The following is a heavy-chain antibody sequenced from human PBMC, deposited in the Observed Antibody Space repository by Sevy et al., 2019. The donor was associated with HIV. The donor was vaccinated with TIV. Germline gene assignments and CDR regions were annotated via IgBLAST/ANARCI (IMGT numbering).Heavy chain of an antibody. CDR3: AGGYDSSGYYYPDAFDI. CDR1: GYSFTSYW. D-gene: IGHD3-22*01. V-gene: IGHV5-51*01. CDR2: IYPGDSDT. J-gene: IGHJ3*02. Sequence: GESLKISCKGSGYSFTSYWIGWVRQMPGKGLEWMGIIYPGDSDTRYSPSFQGQVTISADKSISTAYLQWSSLKASDTAMYYCAGGYDSSGYYYPDAFDIWGQGTMVTVSS.